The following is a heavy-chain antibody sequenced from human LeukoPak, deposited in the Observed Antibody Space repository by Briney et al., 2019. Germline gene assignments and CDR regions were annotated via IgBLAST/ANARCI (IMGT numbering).Heavy chain of an antibody. Sequence: SETLSLTCTVSGGSISGYYWSWIRQPPGKGLEWIGYIYTSGSTNYNPSLKSRVTISVDTCKNQFSLKLSSVTAADTAVYYCARTSYDVLTAYFPPVEYYYMDVWGKGTTVPVSS. D-gene: IGHD3-9*01. V-gene: IGHV4-4*09. CDR3: ARTSYDVLTAYFPPVEYYYMDV. J-gene: IGHJ6*03. CDR2: IYTSGST. CDR1: GGSISGYY.